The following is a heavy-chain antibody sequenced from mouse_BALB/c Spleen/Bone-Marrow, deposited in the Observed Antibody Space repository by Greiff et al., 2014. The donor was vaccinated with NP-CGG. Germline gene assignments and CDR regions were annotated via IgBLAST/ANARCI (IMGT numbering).Heavy chain of an antibody. J-gene: IGHJ4*01. D-gene: IGHD2-1*01. V-gene: IGHV1-87*01. CDR2: IYPGDGDT. Sequence: VQLQESGAELVRPGASVKLSCKASGYTFTSYWMQWVKQRPGQGLEWIGAIYPGDGDTRYKQKLKGKATLTADKSSNTAYMQLSSLTSEDSAVYFCASPYGNYDAMDYWGQGTSVTVSS. CDR1: GYTFTSYW. CDR3: ASPYGNYDAMDY.